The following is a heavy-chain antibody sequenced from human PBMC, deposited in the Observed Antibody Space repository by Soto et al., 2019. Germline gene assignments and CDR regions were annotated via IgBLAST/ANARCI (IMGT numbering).Heavy chain of an antibody. Sequence: PGGSLRLSFAPSGFNVGVYWMSWVRQTPAKGLEWVANIEHDGSAKYYADSVKGRFTISRDNAKNSLYLQMNSLRAEDTAVYYCARAEYYDFWSGYLSPLDVWGKGTTVTVSS. D-gene: IGHD3-3*01. J-gene: IGHJ6*04. CDR1: GFNVGVYW. V-gene: IGHV3-7*03. CDR3: ARAEYYDFWSGYLSPLDV. CDR2: IEHDGSAK.